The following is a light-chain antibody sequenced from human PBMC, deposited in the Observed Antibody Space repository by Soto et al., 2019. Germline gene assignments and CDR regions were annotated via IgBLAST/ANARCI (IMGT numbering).Light chain of an antibody. CDR2: DSS. CDR1: RSISTY. J-gene: IGKJ3*01. Sequence: DIQLTQSPSSLSASVGDTVAITCRPSRSISTYLNWYQQKPGKAPKLVIFDSSRLQTGVPSRFSGSGSGTLFTLSISSLQPEDFAIYWCQQSYSPPFTFGPGTKVGIK. V-gene: IGKV1-39*01. CDR3: QQSYSPPFT.